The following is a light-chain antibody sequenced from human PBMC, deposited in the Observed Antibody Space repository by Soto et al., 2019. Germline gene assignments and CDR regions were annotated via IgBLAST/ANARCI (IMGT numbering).Light chain of an antibody. V-gene: IGLV2-14*03. CDR3: SSYTTSSTHV. J-gene: IGLJ1*01. Sequence: QSALNQPASVSGSPGQSITISCTGTSSDIGAFTFVSWYQQHPGKVPKLMIFDVNRRPSGVSDRFSGSKSGNTASLTISGLQAEDEGDYYCSSYTTSSTHVFGSGTKLTVL. CDR2: DVN. CDR1: SSDIGAFTF.